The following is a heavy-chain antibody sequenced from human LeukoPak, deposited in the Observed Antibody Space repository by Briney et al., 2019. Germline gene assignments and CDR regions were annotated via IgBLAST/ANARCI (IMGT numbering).Heavy chain of an antibody. Sequence: GASVKVSCKASGATFSSYAISWVRQAPGQGLEWMGRIIPILGIANYAQKFQGRVTITADKSTSTAYMELSSLRSEDTAVYYCARLGYCSSTSCYGYYYYGMDVWGQGTTVTVSS. V-gene: IGHV1-69*04. CDR1: GATFSSYA. D-gene: IGHD2-2*01. J-gene: IGHJ6*02. CDR3: ARLGYCSSTSCYGYYYYGMDV. CDR2: IIPILGIA.